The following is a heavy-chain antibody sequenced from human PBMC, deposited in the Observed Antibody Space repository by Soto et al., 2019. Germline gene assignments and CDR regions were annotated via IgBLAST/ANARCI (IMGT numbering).Heavy chain of an antibody. V-gene: IGHV3-23*01. J-gene: IGHJ4*02. CDR2: ITYSGGST. Sequence: PGGSLRLSCAASGFTFSHYAMSWVRQAPGKGLEWVSTITYSGGSTYYADSVKGRFIISRDNSKNTLYLQMNSLRVEDTAVYYCASRSSGWYFDYWGQGTLVTVSS. D-gene: IGHD6-19*01. CDR3: ASRSSGWYFDY. CDR1: GFTFSHYA.